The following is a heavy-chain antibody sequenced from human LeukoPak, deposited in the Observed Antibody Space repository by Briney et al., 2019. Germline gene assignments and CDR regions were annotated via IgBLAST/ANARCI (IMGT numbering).Heavy chain of an antibody. V-gene: IGHV3-7*01. Sequence: GGSLRRSCEASGFTFSNYWMSWVRQAPGKRLEWVANIKGDGSEIYYVDSVKGRFTISRDNDKNSLYLQMNNLRAEDTAVYYCARDGSSFDYWGQGALVTVSS. CDR2: IKGDGSEI. J-gene: IGHJ4*02. CDR1: GFTFSNYW. D-gene: IGHD2-15*01. CDR3: ARDGSSFDY.